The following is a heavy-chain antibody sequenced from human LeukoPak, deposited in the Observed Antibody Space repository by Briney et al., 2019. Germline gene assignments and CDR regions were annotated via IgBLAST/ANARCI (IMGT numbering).Heavy chain of an antibody. Sequence: ASVKVSCKTSGYTFSDYYIHWIRQAPGQGLEWVGWINPNSGDTDYAQKFQGRVTVTRDTSISTAYMELGRLRSDDTAVYYCARVGLIVGATTPWGQGTLVTVSS. CDR3: ARVGLIVGATTP. CDR2: INPNSGDT. CDR1: GYTFSDYY. V-gene: IGHV1-2*02. J-gene: IGHJ4*02. D-gene: IGHD1-26*01.